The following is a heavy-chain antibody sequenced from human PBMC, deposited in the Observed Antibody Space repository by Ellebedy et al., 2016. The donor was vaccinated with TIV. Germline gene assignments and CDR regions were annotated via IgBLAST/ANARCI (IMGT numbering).Heavy chain of an antibody. J-gene: IGHJ4*02. Sequence: SETLSLXXAVSGVSISSGGYSWSWIRQPPGKGLEWIGYIYHSGSTYYNPSLKSRVTISVDRSKNQFSLNLDSVTAADTAVYYCASTSDYYGSGKFDYWGQGTLVTVSS. D-gene: IGHD3-10*01. V-gene: IGHV4-30-2*01. CDR1: GVSISSGGYS. CDR2: IYHSGST. CDR3: ASTSDYYGSGKFDY.